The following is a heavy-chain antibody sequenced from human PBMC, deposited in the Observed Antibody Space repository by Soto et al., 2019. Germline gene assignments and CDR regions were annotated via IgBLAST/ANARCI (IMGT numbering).Heavy chain of an antibody. V-gene: IGHV1-8*01. CDR3: ARGQPHYDFWSGYYPDPHAY. D-gene: IGHD3-3*01. Sequence: GASVKVSCKASGYTFTSYDINWVRQATGQGLEWMGWMKPNSGNTGYAQKFQGRVTMTRNTSISTAYMELSSLRSEDTAVYYCARGQPHYDFWSGYYPDPHAYWGQGTLVTVSS. CDR1: GYTFTSYD. CDR2: MKPNSGNT. J-gene: IGHJ4*02.